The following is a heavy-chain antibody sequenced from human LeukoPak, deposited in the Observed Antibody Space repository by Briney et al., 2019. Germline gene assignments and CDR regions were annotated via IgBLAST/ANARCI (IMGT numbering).Heavy chain of an antibody. CDR1: GFTFSSYA. D-gene: IGHD2-2*01. CDR3: AREDQGFDY. Sequence: GGSLRLSCAASGFTFSSYAMHWVRQAPGKGLEWVAVISYDGSNKSYADSVKGRFTISRDNSKNTLYLLMNSLRAEDTAVYYCAREDQGFDYWGQGTLVTVSS. CDR2: ISYDGSNK. V-gene: IGHV3-30-3*01. J-gene: IGHJ4*02.